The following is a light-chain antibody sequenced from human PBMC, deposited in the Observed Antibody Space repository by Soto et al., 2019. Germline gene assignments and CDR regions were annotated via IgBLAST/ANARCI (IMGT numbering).Light chain of an antibody. J-gene: IGLJ1*01. V-gene: IGLV2-14*01. CDR1: SSDVGAYNY. CDR3: SSYASTSTAV. CDR2: EVN. Sequence: QSVLTQPASVSGSPGQSITISCTGTSSDVGAYNYVSWYQQHPGKAPKLMIYEVNYRPSGVSNRFSGSKSGITASLTISGLQVEDEADYYCSSYASTSTAVFGTGTKLTVL.